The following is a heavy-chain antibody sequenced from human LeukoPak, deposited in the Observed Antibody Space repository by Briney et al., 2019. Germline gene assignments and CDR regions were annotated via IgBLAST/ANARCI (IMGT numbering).Heavy chain of an antibody. V-gene: IGHV3-48*01. Sequence: GGSLRLSCEASGLTFSTYSMTWVRQAPGKGLELVSHIGPSGDMKSYPDSVKGRFTISRDDSKNTLYLQVNSLRADDTAVYFCAKDELGGSSGWYPLGFWGQGTLVTVSS. CDR3: AKDELGGSSGWYPLGF. CDR1: GLTFSTYS. J-gene: IGHJ4*02. CDR2: IGPSGDMK. D-gene: IGHD6-19*01.